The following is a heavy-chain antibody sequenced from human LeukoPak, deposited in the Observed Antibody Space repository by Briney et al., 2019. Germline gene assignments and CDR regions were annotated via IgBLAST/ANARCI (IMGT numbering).Heavy chain of an antibody. CDR1: GGTFSSYA. CDR2: ISAYNGNT. D-gene: IGHD6-19*01. J-gene: IGHJ5*02. V-gene: IGHV1-18*01. CDR3: ARGGPTRGYSSGWFTRTELLSNWFDP. Sequence: ASVKVSCKASGGTFSSYAISWVRQAPGQGLEWMGWISAYNGNTNYAQKLQGRVTMTTDTSTSTAYMELRSLRSDDTAVYYCARGGPTRGYSSGWFTRTELLSNWFDPWGQGTLVTVSS.